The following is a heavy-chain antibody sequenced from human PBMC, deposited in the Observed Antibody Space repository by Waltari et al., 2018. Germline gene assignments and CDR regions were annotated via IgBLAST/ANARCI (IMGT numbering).Heavy chain of an antibody. CDR3: ARDTVKMSGGMDV. CDR1: GFTFSSYS. CDR2: ISSSSSYI. Sequence: EVQLVESGGGLVKPGGSLRLSCVASGFTFSSYSMNWVRQAPGKGLEWVSSISSSSSYIYYADSVKGRFTISRDNAKNSLYLQMNSLRAEDTAVYYCARDTVKMSGGMDVWGKGTTVTVSS. J-gene: IGHJ6*04. D-gene: IGHD4-4*01. V-gene: IGHV3-21*01.